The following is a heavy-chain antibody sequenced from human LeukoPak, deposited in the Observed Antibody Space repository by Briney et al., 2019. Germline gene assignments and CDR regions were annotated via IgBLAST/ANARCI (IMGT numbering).Heavy chain of an antibody. CDR2: ISDSGGST. J-gene: IGHJ4*02. CDR3: AKDIAGSSGRNHFDY. D-gene: IGHD1-14*01. V-gene: IGHV3-23*01. Sequence: SGGSLRLSCAASGFTFSSYAMYWVRQAPGMGLEWVSIISDSGGSTQYADSVKGRFTISRDNSKNTLYLQMNSLRTEDTAVYHCAKDIAGSSGRNHFDYWGQGTLVTVSP. CDR1: GFTFSSYA.